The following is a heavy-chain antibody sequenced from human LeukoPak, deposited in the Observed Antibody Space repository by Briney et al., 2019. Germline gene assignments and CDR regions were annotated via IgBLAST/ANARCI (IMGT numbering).Heavy chain of an antibody. CDR1: GYSFTSYW. Sequence: GESLKISCKGSGYSFTSYWIGWVRQMPGKGLEWMGIIYPGDSDTRYSPSFQGQVTISADKSISTAYLQWSSLKASDTAMYYCARRQYYYDSSGSSPPGAFDIWGQGTMVTVSS. CDR3: ARRQYYYDSSGSSPPGAFDI. J-gene: IGHJ3*02. V-gene: IGHV5-51*01. CDR2: IYPGDSDT. D-gene: IGHD3-22*01.